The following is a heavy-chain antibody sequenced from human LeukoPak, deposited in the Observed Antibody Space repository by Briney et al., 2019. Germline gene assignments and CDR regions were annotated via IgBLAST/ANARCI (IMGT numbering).Heavy chain of an antibody. V-gene: IGHV4-34*01. CDR1: GGYFSGYY. J-gene: IGHJ6*02. CDR2: INHSGST. CDR3: ARVIVVVPAAMPPSFYYYYYGMDV. D-gene: IGHD2-2*01. Sequence: SETLSLTCAVYGGYFSGYYWSWIRQPPGKGLEWIGEINHSGSTNYNPSLKSRVTISVDTSKNQFSLKLSSVPAAHTAVYYCARVIVVVPAAMPPSFYYYYYGMDVWGQGTTVTVSS.